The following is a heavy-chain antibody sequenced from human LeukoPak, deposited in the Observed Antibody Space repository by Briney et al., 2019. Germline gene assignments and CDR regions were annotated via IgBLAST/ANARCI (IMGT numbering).Heavy chain of an antibody. D-gene: IGHD6-19*01. Sequence: PSETLSLTCAVYGGSFSGYYWSWIRQPPGKGLEWIGEINHSGSTNYNPSLKSRVTISVDTSKNQFSLKLSSVTAADTAVYYCARDPWVAVAGQDSYYYYYYMDVWGKGTTVTISS. CDR2: INHSGST. CDR1: GGSFSGYY. V-gene: IGHV4-34*01. J-gene: IGHJ6*03. CDR3: ARDPWVAVAGQDSYYYYYYMDV.